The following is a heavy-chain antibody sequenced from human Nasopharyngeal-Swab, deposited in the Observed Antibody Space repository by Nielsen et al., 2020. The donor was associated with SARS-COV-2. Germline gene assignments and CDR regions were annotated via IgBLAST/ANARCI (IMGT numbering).Heavy chain of an antibody. CDR3: ARDRSSSSSGGYYYYYGMDV. Sequence: SETLSLTCIVSDGSISSYYWSWIRQPPGKGLEWIGYISYSGNTNYNPSLKSRVTISVDTSKNQFSLKLSSVTAADTAVYYCARDRSSSSSGGYYYYYGMDVWGQGTTVTVSS. D-gene: IGHD6-6*01. V-gene: IGHV4-59*01. CDR1: DGSISSYY. CDR2: ISYSGNT. J-gene: IGHJ6*02.